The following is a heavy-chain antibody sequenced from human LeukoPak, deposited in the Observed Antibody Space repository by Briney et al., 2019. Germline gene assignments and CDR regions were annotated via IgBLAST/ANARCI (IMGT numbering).Heavy chain of an antibody. J-gene: IGHJ4*02. V-gene: IGHV3-30-3*01. D-gene: IGHD3-22*01. CDR1: GFTFSSYA. Sequence: GGSLRLSCAASGFTFSSYAMHWVRQAPGKGLEWVAVISYDGSNKYYADSVKGRFTISRDNSKNTLYLQMNSLRAEDTAVYYCAREYDYYDSSGPTGEGYWGQGPLVTVSS. CDR2: ISYDGSNK. CDR3: AREYDYYDSSGPTGEGY.